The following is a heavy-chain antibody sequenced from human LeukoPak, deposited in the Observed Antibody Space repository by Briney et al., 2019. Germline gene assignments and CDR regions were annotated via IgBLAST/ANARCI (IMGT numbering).Heavy chain of an antibody. V-gene: IGHV4-30-4*01. J-gene: IGHJ5*02. Sequence: SETLSLTCTVSGDSISSGVYYWSWIRQPPGKGLEWIGYIYYSGSTYYNPSLKSRVTISVDTSKNQFSLKLSSVTAVDTAVYYCARAGYHDSRSPNWFDPWGQGTLVIVSS. CDR1: GDSISSGVYY. CDR3: ARAGYHDSRSPNWFDP. CDR2: IYYSGST. D-gene: IGHD3-22*01.